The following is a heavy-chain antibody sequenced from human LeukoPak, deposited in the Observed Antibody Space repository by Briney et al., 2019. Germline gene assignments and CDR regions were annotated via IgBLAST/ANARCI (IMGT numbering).Heavy chain of an antibody. V-gene: IGHV1-2*02. CDR2: VNPNSGGT. J-gene: IGHJ5*02. CDR3: ARDLGDIVVVTAAIGWFDP. CDR1: GYTFTGYY. Sequence: GASVKVSCKASGYTFTGYYMHWVRQAPGQGLEWMGWVNPNSGGTNYAQKFQGRVTMTRDTSISTAYMELSRLRSDDTAVYYCARDLGDIVVVTAAIGWFDPWGQGTLVTVSS. D-gene: IGHD2-2*01.